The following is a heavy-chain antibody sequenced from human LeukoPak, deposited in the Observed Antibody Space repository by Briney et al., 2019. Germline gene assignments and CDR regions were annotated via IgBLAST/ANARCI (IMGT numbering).Heavy chain of an antibody. V-gene: IGHV4-38-2*02. CDR2: IYHSGST. D-gene: IGHD3-10*01. Sequence: SETLSLTCTVSGYSITSGHYWGWIRQPPGKGLEWIGSIYHSGSTYYNPSLKSRVTISVDTSKRQFSLRLNSVTAADTAVYYCARDADPSAYYGSGSSIDYWSQGTLVTVSS. CDR3: ARDADPSAYYGSGSSIDY. J-gene: IGHJ4*02. CDR1: GYSITSGHY.